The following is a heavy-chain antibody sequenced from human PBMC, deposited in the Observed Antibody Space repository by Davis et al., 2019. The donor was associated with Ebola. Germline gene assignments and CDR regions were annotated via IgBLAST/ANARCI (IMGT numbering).Heavy chain of an antibody. D-gene: IGHD2-15*01. J-gene: IGHJ4*02. CDR1: GFTFSIYS. Sequence: PGGSLRLSCAASGFTFSIYSMNWVRQAPGKGLEWVSYMTSDSRKIHYADSVKGRFTISRDNAKNSLFLQMNSLRDEDTAVYYCARGLQYSFDAWGLGTLVIVSS. V-gene: IGHV3-48*02. CDR2: MTSDSRKI. CDR3: ARGLQYSFDA.